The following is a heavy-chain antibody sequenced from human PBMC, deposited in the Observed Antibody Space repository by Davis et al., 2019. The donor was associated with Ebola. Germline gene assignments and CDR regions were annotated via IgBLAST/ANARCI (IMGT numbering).Heavy chain of an antibody. V-gene: IGHV3-7*01. D-gene: IGHD3-3*01. J-gene: IGHJ4*02. CDR1: GFTVSSNY. CDR2: IKQDGSEK. Sequence: GGSLRLSCAASGFTVSSNYMSWVRQAPGKGLEWVANIKQDGSEKYYVDSVKGRFTISRDNAKNSLYLQMNSLRAEDTAVYYCARPYYDFWSGYFDYWGQGTLVTVSS. CDR3: ARPYYDFWSGYFDY.